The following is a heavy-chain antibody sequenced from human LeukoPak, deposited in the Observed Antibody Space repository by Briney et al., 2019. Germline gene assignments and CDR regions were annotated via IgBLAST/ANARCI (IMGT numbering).Heavy chain of an antibody. D-gene: IGHD6-19*01. V-gene: IGHV3-23*01. CDR2: ITDSGGNT. CDR1: GFTFSTYA. Sequence: GGSLRLSCTASGFTFSTYAMSWVRQAPGKGLEWVSAITDSGGNTYYAAPVKGRFTISRDNSKNTLYLQMNSLRAEDTAVYYCAREENSSGWSNAFDIWGQGTMVTVSS. CDR3: AREENSSGWSNAFDI. J-gene: IGHJ3*02.